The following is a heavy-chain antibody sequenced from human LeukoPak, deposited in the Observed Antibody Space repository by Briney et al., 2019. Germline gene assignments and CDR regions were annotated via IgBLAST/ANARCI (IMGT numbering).Heavy chain of an antibody. Sequence: PSEALSLTCTLSGGSISSYFWCWIRQPPRRGLEWIGYIYNSERTNYNRCLKSRVTISVDTSKNQFSWKLGDVTAADTAVYDCARDRGYSGGTDYYYGMDVWGQGTTVTVSS. CDR1: GGSISSYF. D-gene: IGHD6-19*01. J-gene: IGHJ6*02. V-gene: IGHV4-4*08. CDR3: ARDRGYSGGTDYYYGMDV. CDR2: IYNSERT.